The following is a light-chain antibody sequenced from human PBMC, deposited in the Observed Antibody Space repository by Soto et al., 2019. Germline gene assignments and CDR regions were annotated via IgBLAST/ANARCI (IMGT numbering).Light chain of an antibody. CDR1: QSISNY. J-gene: IGKJ4*01. V-gene: IGKV1-39*01. CDR2: AAS. CDR3: QQSYTTLPLT. Sequence: DIQMPQSPSSLSASVGDRVIINCRASQSISNYVNWFQQRPGKAPTLLIYAASTLQSGVPSRFGGSGSGREFTLVISSLQPEDFATYYCQQSYTTLPLTFGGGTKVEIK.